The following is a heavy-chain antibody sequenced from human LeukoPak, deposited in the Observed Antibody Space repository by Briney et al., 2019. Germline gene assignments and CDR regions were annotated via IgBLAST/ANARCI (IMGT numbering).Heavy chain of an antibody. J-gene: IGHJ4*02. CDR2: ISGSGGST. Sequence: PGGSLRLSCAASGFIFNSYAMSWVRQAPGKGLEWVSAISGSGGSTYYADSVKGRFTISRDNSKNTLYLQMNSLRAEDTAVYYCAKAGLGTYYFDYWGKGTLVTVSS. CDR3: AKAGLGTYYFDY. D-gene: IGHD1-1*01. CDR1: GFIFNSYA. V-gene: IGHV3-23*01.